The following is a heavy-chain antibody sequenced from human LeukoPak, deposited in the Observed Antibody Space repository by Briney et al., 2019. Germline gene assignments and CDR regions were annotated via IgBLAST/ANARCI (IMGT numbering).Heavy chain of an antibody. CDR1: GFTFSSYE. J-gene: IGHJ2*01. CDR3: ARGGYCSGGSCSVYWYFDL. CDR2: ISSRSGTI. Sequence: GGSLRLSCAASGFTFSSYEMNWVRQVPGKGLEWISYISSRSGTIRYADSVKGRFTISRDNAKSSLYLQMNSLRAEDTAVYYCARGGYCSGGSCSVYWYFDLWGRGTLVTVSS. V-gene: IGHV3-48*03. D-gene: IGHD2-15*01.